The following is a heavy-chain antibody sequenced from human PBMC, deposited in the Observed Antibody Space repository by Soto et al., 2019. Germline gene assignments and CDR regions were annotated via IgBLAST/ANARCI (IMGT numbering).Heavy chain of an antibody. D-gene: IGHD3-10*01. CDR3: ARDRERYYYGSGFDP. V-gene: IGHV1-69*01. CDR1: GGTFSSYA. Sequence: QVQLVQSGAEVKKPGSSVKVSCKASGGTFSSYAISWVRQAPGQGLEWMGGIITIFGTANYAQKVQGRVTITADESTSTAYMELSSLRSEDTAVYYCARDRERYYYGSGFDPWGQGTLVTVSS. CDR2: IITIFGTA. J-gene: IGHJ5*02.